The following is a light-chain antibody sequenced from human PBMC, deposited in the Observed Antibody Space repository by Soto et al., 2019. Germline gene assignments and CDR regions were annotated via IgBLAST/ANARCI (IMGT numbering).Light chain of an antibody. V-gene: IGKV1-39*01. CDR2: AAS. J-gene: IGKJ4*01. Sequence: DVQMTQSPSSLSASVGDKLTITCRANQSITNFLNWSQKPPGEVPNLLIYAASRLQSGVPSRFGGSGSGTAFALTINSIQPADFATFYCQQSYTIPRLSFGGGTRVDFK. CDR3: QQSYTIPRLS. CDR1: QSITNF.